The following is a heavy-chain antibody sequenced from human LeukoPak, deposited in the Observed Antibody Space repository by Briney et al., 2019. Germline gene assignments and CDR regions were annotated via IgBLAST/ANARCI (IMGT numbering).Heavy chain of an antibody. CDR3: ARVLYYYYMDV. CDR1: GGSFSGYY. CDR2: INHSGST. V-gene: IGHV4-34*01. D-gene: IGHD3-16*01. J-gene: IGHJ6*03. Sequence: SETLSLTCAVYGGSFSGYYWSWIRQPPGKGLEWIGEINHSGSTNYNPSLKSRVTISVDTSKSQFSLKLSSVTAADTAVYYCARVLYYYYMDVWGKGTTVTVSS.